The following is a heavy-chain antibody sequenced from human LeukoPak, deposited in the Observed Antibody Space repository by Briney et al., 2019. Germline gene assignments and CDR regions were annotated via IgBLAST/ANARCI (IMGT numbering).Heavy chain of an antibody. D-gene: IGHD4-17*01. CDR1: GGTFNRYA. J-gene: IGHJ5*02. CDR3: ASGKYGLRSWFDP. V-gene: IGHV1-69*05. CDR2: IIPIFGTA. Sequence: SVTVSCKASGGTFNRYAVTWVRQAPGQGLEGLGGIIPIFGTANYAQKFQGRVTITTDESTNTAYMELTSLTSEDTAVYYCASGKYGLRSWFDPWGQGTLVTVSP.